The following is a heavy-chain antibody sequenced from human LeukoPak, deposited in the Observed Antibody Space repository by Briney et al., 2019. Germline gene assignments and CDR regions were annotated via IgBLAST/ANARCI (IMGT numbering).Heavy chain of an antibody. J-gene: IGHJ6*03. Sequence: PGGSLRLSCAASGFTLDDYGMSWVRQAPGKGLEWVSGINWNGGSTGYADSVKGRFTISRDNAKNSLYLQMNSLRAEDTALYYCARFDVGYYYYMDVWGKGTTVTVSS. V-gene: IGHV3-20*04. D-gene: IGHD1-26*01. CDR2: INWNGGST. CDR3: ARFDVGYYYYMDV. CDR1: GFTLDDYG.